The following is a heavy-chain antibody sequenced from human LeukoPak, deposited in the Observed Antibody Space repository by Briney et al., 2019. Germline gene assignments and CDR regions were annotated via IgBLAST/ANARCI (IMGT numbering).Heavy chain of an antibody. CDR2: ISSSSYI. D-gene: IGHD3-10*02. CDR3: AELGITMIGGV. Sequence: GGSLRLSCAASGFTFSSYSMNWVRQAPGKGLEWVSSISSSSYIYYTDSVKGRFTISRDKANNSLYLQMNSLRAEDPAVYYCAELGITMIGGVWGKGTTVTISS. V-gene: IGHV3-21*01. CDR1: GFTFSSYS. J-gene: IGHJ6*04.